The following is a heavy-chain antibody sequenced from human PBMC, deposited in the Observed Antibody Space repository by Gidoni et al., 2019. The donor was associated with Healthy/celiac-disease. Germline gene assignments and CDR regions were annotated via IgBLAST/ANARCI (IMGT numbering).Heavy chain of an antibody. CDR2: MSYDGSNK. J-gene: IGHJ6*02. CDR3: ARDTGYGSESYPYYGMDV. V-gene: IGHV3-30-3*01. D-gene: IGHD3-10*01. CDR1: GFTFSSHA. Sequence: QVQLVESGGGVVQPGRSLRLSCAASGFTFSSHAMHWVRQAPGKGLEWVAVMSYDGSNKYSPDSVKGRFTISRDNSKNTLYLQMNSLRPEDTAVYYCARDTGYGSESYPYYGMDVWGQGTTVTVSS.